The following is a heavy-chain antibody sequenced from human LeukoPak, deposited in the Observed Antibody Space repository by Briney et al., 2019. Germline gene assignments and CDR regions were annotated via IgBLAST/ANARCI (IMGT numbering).Heavy chain of an antibody. CDR3: ARVGLLLYSSSWYRNQYYFDY. D-gene: IGHD6-13*01. Sequence: PSETLSLTCTVSGGSISSYYWSWIRQPPGKGLEWIGEINHSGSTNYNPSLKSRVTISVDTSKNQFSLKLSSVTAADTAVYYCARVGLLLYSSSWYRNQYYFDYWGQGTLVTVSS. CDR2: INHSGST. V-gene: IGHV4-34*01. CDR1: GGSISSYY. J-gene: IGHJ4*02.